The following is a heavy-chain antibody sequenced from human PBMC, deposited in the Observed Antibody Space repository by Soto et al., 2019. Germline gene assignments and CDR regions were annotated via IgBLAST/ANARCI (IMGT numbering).Heavy chain of an antibody. D-gene: IGHD3-10*01. V-gene: IGHV3-64D*08. CDR1: GFTFSSYA. CDR2: ISSNGGST. J-gene: IGHJ4*02. Sequence: GGSLRLSCSASGFTFSSYAMHWVRQAPGKGLEYVSAISSNGGSTYYADSVKGRFTISRDNSKNTLYLQMSSLRAEDTAVYYCVKGLWFGELFGGYFDYWGQGTLVTVSS. CDR3: VKGLWFGELFGGYFDY.